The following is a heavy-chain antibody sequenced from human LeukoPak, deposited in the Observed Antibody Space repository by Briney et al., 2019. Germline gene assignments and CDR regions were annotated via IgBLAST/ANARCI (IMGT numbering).Heavy chain of an antibody. V-gene: IGHV4-59*01. CDR2: IYYSGST. CDR3: ARGPPVDY. Sequence: SETLSLTCTVSGGFISSYYWSWIRQPPGKGLEWIGYIYYSGSTNYNPSLKSRVTISVDTSRNQFSLKLSSVTAADTAVYYCARGPPVDYWGQGTLVTVSS. J-gene: IGHJ4*02. CDR1: GGFISSYY.